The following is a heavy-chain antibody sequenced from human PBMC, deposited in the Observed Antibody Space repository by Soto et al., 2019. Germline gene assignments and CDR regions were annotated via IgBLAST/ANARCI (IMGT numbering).Heavy chain of an antibody. CDR3: ARSIAAAGYDY. CDR2: IYYSGST. CDR1: GGSVSSGSYY. Sequence: SETLSLTCTVSGGSVSSGSYYWSWIRQPPGKGLEWIGYIYYSGSTNYNPSLKSRVTISVDTSKNQFSLKLSSVTAADTAVYYCARSIAAAGYDYWGQGTLVTVSS. J-gene: IGHJ4*02. D-gene: IGHD6-13*01. V-gene: IGHV4-61*01.